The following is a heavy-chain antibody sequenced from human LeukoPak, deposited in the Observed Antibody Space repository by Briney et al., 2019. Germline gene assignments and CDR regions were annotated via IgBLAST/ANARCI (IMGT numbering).Heavy chain of an antibody. Sequence: SETLSLTCTVSGGSISSSNFYWSWIRQPAGKGLEWIGRIYTSGSTNYNPSLKSRVTISVDTSKNQFSLKLSSVTAADTAVYYCARARGWLHNFDYWGQGTLVTVSS. CDR2: IYTSGST. CDR3: ARARGWLHNFDY. J-gene: IGHJ4*02. CDR1: GGSISSSNFY. D-gene: IGHD5-12*01. V-gene: IGHV4-61*02.